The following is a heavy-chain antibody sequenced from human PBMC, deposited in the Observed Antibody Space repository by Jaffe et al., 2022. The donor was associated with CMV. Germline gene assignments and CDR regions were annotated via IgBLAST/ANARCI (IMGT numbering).Heavy chain of an antibody. CDR1: GFTFSSYG. J-gene: IGHJ3*02. D-gene: IGHD3-9*01. V-gene: IGHV3-33*08. Sequence: QVQLVESGGGVVQPGRSLRLSCAASGFTFSSYGMHWVRQAPGKGLEWVAVIWYDGSNKYYADSVKGRFTISRDNSKNTLYLQMNSLRAEDTAVYYCARSILTGSRDAFDIWGQGTMVTVSS. CDR3: ARSILTGSRDAFDI. CDR2: IWYDGSNK.